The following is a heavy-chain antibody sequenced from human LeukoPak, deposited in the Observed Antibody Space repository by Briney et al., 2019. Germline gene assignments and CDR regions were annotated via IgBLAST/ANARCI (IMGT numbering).Heavy chain of an antibody. D-gene: IGHD2-15*01. CDR2: IWYDGSNK. CDR3: ARERRGIVVVGSGFDY. CDR1: GFTFSSYG. Sequence: TGGSLRLSCAASGFTFSSYGMHWVRQAPGKGLEWVAVIWYDGSNKYYADSVKGRFTISRVNSKNTLYLQMNSLRAEDTAVYYCARERRGIVVVGSGFDYWGQGTLVTVSS. V-gene: IGHV3-33*01. J-gene: IGHJ4*02.